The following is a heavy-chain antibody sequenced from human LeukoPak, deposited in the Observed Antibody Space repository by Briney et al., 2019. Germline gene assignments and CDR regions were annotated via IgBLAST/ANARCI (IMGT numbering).Heavy chain of an antibody. J-gene: IGHJ4*02. CDR2: ISYDGSKK. CDR3: VREGIQLWAPFDY. D-gene: IGHD5-18*01. Sequence: GGSLRLSCAVSGFTFSSYTMHWVRQAPGKGLEWVAVISYDGSKKYYTESVKGRFTISRDNFENTLYLQMNSLRPEDTAVYYCVREGIQLWAPFDYWGQGTLVTVSS. V-gene: IGHV3-30-3*01. CDR1: GFTFSSYT.